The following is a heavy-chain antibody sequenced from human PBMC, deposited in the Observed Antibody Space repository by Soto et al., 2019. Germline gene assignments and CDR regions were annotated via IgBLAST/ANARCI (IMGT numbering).Heavy chain of an antibody. J-gene: IGHJ4*02. V-gene: IGHV1-58*01. Sequence: SVKVSCKASGFTFTSSAVQWVRQARGQRLEWMGWIVVGRGRTNFAQKFHDRVMITRDVSTSTVYMVLSSLRYEDTAVYYCAGLGSTASALWAQGTLVTVSS. CDR3: AGLGSTASAL. D-gene: IGHD6-13*01. CDR2: IVVGRGRT. CDR1: GFTFTSSA.